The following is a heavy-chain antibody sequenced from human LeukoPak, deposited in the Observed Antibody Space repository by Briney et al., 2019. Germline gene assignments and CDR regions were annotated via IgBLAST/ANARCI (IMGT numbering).Heavy chain of an antibody. D-gene: IGHD4-17*01. CDR2: IIPIFGTA. Sequence: SVKVSCKASGYTFTGYYMHWVRQAPGQGLEWMGGIIPIFGTANYAQKFQGRVTITADKSTSTAYMELSSLKASDTAMYYCARQHDYGDYDYWGQGTLVTVSS. J-gene: IGHJ4*02. CDR3: ARQHDYGDYDY. CDR1: GYTFTGYY. V-gene: IGHV1-69*06.